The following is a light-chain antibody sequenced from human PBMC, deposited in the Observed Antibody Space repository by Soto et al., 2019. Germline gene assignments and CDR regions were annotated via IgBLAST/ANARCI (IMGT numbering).Light chain of an antibody. V-gene: IGLV1-40*01. CDR2: ENS. CDR1: SSNIGAGYE. Sequence: QSVLTQPPSVSEAPGQRVTISCTGSSSNIGAGYEAHWYQQVPGTAPKLLIYENSNRTSGVPDRFSGSKSGTSASLAITGLQAEDEAEYYCQSYDSSLSGYVFGTGTKVTVL. J-gene: IGLJ1*01. CDR3: QSYDSSLSGYV.